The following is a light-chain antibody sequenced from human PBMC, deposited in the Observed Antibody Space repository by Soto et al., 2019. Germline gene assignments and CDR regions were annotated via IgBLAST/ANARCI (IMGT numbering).Light chain of an antibody. CDR2: DAS. CDR3: QQYYNGART. Sequence: EILMTQSPASLSMSPGERATLSCRASQSVFNNLAWYQHKPGQAPRLLIYDASTRATGIPARFSGSGSGTEFTLTISSLQSEDFAIYYCQQYYNGARTFGQGTKVEI. J-gene: IGKJ1*01. V-gene: IGKV3-15*01. CDR1: QSVFNN.